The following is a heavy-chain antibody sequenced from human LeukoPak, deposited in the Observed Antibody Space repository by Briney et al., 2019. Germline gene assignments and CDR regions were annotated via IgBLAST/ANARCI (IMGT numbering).Heavy chain of an antibody. CDR1: GFTFDDYG. V-gene: IGHV3-20*04. CDR2: INWNGGST. Sequence: GGSLRLSCAASGFTFDDYGMSWVRQAPGKGLEWVSGINWNGGSTGYADSVKGRFTISRDNAKNSLYLQMNSLRAEDTAVYYCASKIQEDFDYWGQGTLVTVSS. CDR3: ASKIQEDFDY. J-gene: IGHJ4*02.